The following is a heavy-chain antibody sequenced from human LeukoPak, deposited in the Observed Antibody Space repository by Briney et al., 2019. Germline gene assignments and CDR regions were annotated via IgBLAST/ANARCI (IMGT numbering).Heavy chain of an antibody. V-gene: IGHV3-48*03. CDR3: ARGFTFGGVIVSDAFDI. J-gene: IGHJ3*02. Sequence: GGSLRLSCAASGFTFSNYGMNWVRQVPGKGLEWVSYISSGVSTVYYADSVQGRFTISRDNAKNSLDLQMNSLRAEDTAVYYCARGFTFGGVIVSDAFDIWGQGTTVTVSS. D-gene: IGHD3-16*02. CDR2: ISSGVSTV. CDR1: GFTFSNYG.